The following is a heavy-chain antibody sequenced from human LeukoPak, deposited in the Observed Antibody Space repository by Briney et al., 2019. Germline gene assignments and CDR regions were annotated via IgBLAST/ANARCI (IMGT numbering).Heavy chain of an antibody. D-gene: IGHD6-19*01. J-gene: IGHJ4*02. V-gene: IGHV3-30-3*01. CDR3: ARGHSSGWLQNFDY. CDR2: ISYDGSNQ. Sequence: SGGSLRLSCATSGFTFSSYAIHWVRQAPGKGLEWVSVISYDGSNQYYADSVKGRFTISRDDSKNTLYLQMNSLRAEDTAVYYCARGHSSGWLQNFDYWGQGTLVTVSS. CDR1: GFTFSSYA.